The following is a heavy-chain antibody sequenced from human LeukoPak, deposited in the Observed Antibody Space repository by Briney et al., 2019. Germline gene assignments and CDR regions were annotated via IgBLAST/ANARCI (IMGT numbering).Heavy chain of an antibody. Sequence: PGGSPRLSCAASGFTFSSYAMHWVRQAPGKGLEWVAVISYDGSNKYYADSVKGRFTISRDNSKNTLYLQMNSLRAEDTAVYYCARDPVGYSNRNDYWGQGTLVTVSS. D-gene: IGHD4-11*01. CDR3: ARDPVGYSNRNDY. CDR2: ISYDGSNK. J-gene: IGHJ4*02. CDR1: GFTFSSYA. V-gene: IGHV3-30-3*01.